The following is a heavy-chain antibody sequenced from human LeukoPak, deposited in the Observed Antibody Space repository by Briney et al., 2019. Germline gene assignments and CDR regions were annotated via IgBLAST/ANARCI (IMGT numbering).Heavy chain of an antibody. Sequence: SQTLSLTCTVSGGSISSGDYYWSWIRQPAGKGLEWIGRIYTSGSTNYNPSLKSRVTMSVDTSKKQFSLRLTSVTAADTAVYYCARDGNGGSLDYWGQGALVTVSS. CDR2: IYTSGST. CDR1: GGSISSGDYY. CDR3: ARDGNGGSLDY. D-gene: IGHD1-26*01. J-gene: IGHJ4*02. V-gene: IGHV4-61*02.